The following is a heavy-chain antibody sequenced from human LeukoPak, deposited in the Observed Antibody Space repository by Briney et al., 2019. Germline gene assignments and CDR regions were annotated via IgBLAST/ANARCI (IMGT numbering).Heavy chain of an antibody. Sequence: SETLSLTCAVSGDSTSSGDYSWSWLRQPSGKGLEWIGYIFHSGNSYYNPSLKSRVTISVDKSKNQFSLRLTSVTAADTAVYYCARELWFVNAPGSWLDLWGQGTLVTVSS. V-gene: IGHV4-30-2*01. CDR1: GDSTSSGDYS. J-gene: IGHJ5*02. CDR3: ARELWFVNAPGSWLDL. CDR2: IFHSGNS. D-gene: IGHD3-10*01.